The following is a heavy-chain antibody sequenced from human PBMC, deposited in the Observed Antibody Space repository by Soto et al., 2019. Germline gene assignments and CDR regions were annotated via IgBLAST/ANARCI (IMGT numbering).Heavy chain of an antibody. D-gene: IGHD2-21*02. CDR2: IYYSGST. J-gene: IGHJ2*01. V-gene: IGHV4-61*01. CDR3: AREVVVVTAYNWYFDL. CDR1: GDSVSSGSYY. Sequence: PSETLSLTCTVSGDSVSSGSYYWSWIRQPPGKGLEWIGYIYYSGSTNYNPSLKSRVTISVDTSKNQFSLKLSSVTAADTAVYYCAREVVVVTAYNWYFDLWGRGTLVTVSS.